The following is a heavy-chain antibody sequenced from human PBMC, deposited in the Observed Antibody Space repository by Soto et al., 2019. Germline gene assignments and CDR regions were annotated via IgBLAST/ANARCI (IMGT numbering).Heavy chain of an antibody. CDR2: ISGSGGST. Sequence: PGGSLRLSCAASGFTFSSYAMSWVRQAPGKGLEWVSAISGSGGSTYYADSVKGRFTISRDNSKYTLYLQMNSLRAEDTAGYYCASQDQFGGVIPQFDYWGQGTLVTVSS. V-gene: IGHV3-23*01. D-gene: IGHD3-16*01. CDR1: GFTFSSYA. J-gene: IGHJ4*02. CDR3: ASQDQFGGVIPQFDY.